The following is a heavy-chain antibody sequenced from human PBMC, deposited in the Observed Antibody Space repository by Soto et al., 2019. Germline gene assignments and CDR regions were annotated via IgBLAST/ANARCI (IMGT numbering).Heavy chain of an antibody. Sequence: SETLSLTCAVSGGSISSGNSYSWSWIRQPPGKGLEWIGSISHTGSNYYNPSLKGRVTMSVDKSKNQFSLKLSSVTAADMAVYYCARAVAPYLGTWFDPWGQGTLVTVSS. J-gene: IGHJ5*02. CDR2: ISHTGSN. CDR1: GGSISSGNSYS. CDR3: ARAVAPYLGTWFDP. D-gene: IGHD3-16*01. V-gene: IGHV4-30-2*01.